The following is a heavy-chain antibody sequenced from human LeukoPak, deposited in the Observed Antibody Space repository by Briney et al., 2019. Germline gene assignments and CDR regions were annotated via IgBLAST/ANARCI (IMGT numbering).Heavy chain of an antibody. Sequence: TGGSLRLSCAASGFTFDDYAMHWVRQAPGKGLEWVSGISWNSGSIGYADSVKGRFTISRDNAKNSLYLQMNSLRAEDTALYYCAKDSDSSGYYSAFDYWGQGTLVTVSS. CDR3: AKDSDSSGYYSAFDY. CDR2: ISWNSGSI. CDR1: GFTFDDYA. V-gene: IGHV3-9*01. J-gene: IGHJ4*02. D-gene: IGHD3-22*01.